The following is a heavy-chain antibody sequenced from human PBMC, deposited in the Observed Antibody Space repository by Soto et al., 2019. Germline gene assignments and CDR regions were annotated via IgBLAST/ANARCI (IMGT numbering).Heavy chain of an antibody. CDR2: LSAGGSI. CDR3: AKEPPYSTSWAHFDC. Sequence: GGSLRLSCAASGFTFSTLAMSWVRQPPGKGLEWVSTLSAGGSIYYADSVKGRFIISRGTSKNTLYLQMSSLTADDTAVYYCAKEPPYSTSWAHFDCWGQGTLVTV. D-gene: IGHD6-13*01. V-gene: IGHV3-23*01. CDR1: GFTFSTLA. J-gene: IGHJ4*02.